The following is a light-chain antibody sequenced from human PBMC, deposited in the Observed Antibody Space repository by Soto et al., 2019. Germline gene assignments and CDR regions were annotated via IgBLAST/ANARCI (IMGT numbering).Light chain of an antibody. V-gene: IGKV3-20*01. CDR3: QQYSSEWT. Sequence: EIVLTQSPGTLSLSPGERATLSCRASQSFSSNYLAWYQQKPGQAPRLLIYGASTRATGIPDRFSGTESGTDFTLTISILEPEDSAVYYCQQYSSEWTFGQGTKVEI. CDR2: GAS. J-gene: IGKJ1*01. CDR1: QSFSSNY.